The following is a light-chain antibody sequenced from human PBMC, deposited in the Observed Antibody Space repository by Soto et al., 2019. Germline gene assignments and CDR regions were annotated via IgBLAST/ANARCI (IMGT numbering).Light chain of an antibody. Sequence: IVMTQSPATLSVSPGEGVTLSCRASENVGTNLAWYQQKPGQAPRLLIYGSSTRATGIPATFSGSGFGTEFTLTISSLQSEESAVYYCQQYNSWGLSFGGGTKLEIK. J-gene: IGKJ4*01. CDR1: ENVGTN. CDR3: QQYNSWGLS. V-gene: IGKV3D-15*01. CDR2: GSS.